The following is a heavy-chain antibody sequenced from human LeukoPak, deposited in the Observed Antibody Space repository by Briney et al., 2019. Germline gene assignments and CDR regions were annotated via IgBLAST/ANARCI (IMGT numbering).Heavy chain of an antibody. D-gene: IGHD2/OR15-2a*01. J-gene: IGHJ6*03. CDR2: MNPNSGNT. Sequence: ASVKVSCKASGYTFTSYDINWVRQATGQGLEWMGWMNPNSGNTGYAQRFQGRVTMTRNTSISTAYMELSSLRSEDTAVYYCARGLLLGYFTQYYYYYYMDVWGKGTTVTVSS. CDR1: GYTFTSYD. V-gene: IGHV1-8*01. CDR3: ARGLLLGYFTQYYYYYYMDV.